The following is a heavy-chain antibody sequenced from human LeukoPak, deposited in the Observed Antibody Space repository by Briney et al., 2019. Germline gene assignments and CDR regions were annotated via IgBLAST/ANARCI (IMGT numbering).Heavy chain of an antibody. J-gene: IGHJ4*02. Sequence: GGSLRLSCAASGFTFSSYSMKWVRQAPGKGLEWVSSISSSSSYMYYADSVKGRFTISRDNAKNSLYLQMNSLRAEDTAVFYCARATTVKFLDYWGQGTLVTVSS. CDR2: ISSSSSYM. CDR1: GFTFSSYS. D-gene: IGHD4-11*01. V-gene: IGHV3-21*01. CDR3: ARATTVKFLDY.